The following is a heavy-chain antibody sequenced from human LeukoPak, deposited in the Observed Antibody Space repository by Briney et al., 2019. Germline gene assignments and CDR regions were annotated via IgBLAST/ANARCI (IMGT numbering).Heavy chain of an antibody. V-gene: IGHV3-49*03. D-gene: IGHD6-19*01. CDR2: IRSKAYGGTT. J-gene: IGHJ4*02. CDR3: TRDHSSGWYGLKSSGYDY. CDR1: GFTFGDYA. Sequence: GGSLRLSCTASGFTFGDYAMSWFRQAPGKGLEWVGFIRSKAYGGTTEYAASVKGRFTISRDDSKSIAYLQMNSLKTEDTAVYYCTRDHSSGWYGLKSSGYDYWGQGTLVTVSS.